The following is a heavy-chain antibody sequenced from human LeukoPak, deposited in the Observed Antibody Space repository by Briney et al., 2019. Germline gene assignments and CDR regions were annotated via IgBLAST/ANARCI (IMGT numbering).Heavy chain of an antibody. CDR3: ARGPFDGGYLEY. Sequence: GGSLRLSCAASGFTVDSNYMSWVRQAPGKGLEWVSVIYSGGSTYYADSVKGRFTISRDNPKNTLCLQMNTLRAEDTAVYYCARGPFDGGYLEYWGQGTLVTVSS. CDR2: IYSGGST. CDR1: GFTVDSNY. D-gene: IGHD3-22*01. J-gene: IGHJ4*02. V-gene: IGHV3-53*01.